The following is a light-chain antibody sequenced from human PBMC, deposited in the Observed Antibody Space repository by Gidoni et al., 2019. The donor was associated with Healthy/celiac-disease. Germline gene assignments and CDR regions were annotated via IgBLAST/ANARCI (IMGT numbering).Light chain of an antibody. CDR1: QSISNY. Sequence: DIQMTQSPSSLSASVGDRVTITCRASQSISNYLNWYQQKPGNAPKLLIYAASSLQSGVPSRLSGSGSGTDFTLIISSLQPEDFATYYCQQSYRTLWTFGQGTKVEIK. CDR3: QQSYRTLWT. CDR2: AAS. J-gene: IGKJ1*01. V-gene: IGKV1-39*01.